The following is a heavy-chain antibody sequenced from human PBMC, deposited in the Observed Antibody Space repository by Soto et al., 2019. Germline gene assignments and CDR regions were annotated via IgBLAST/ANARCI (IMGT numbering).Heavy chain of an antibody. CDR3: ARLPYYDTPPVTFDI. CDR1: GGSITSSSYY. Sequence: SETLSLTCTVSGGSITSSSYYWGWIRQPPGKGLEWIGGIYYSGRSYYNPSLKSRVTMSVDTSKNQFSLTLNSVTAADAAVYYCARLPYYDTPPVTFDIWGQGAMVT. D-gene: IGHD3-22*01. V-gene: IGHV4-39*01. J-gene: IGHJ3*02. CDR2: IYYSGRS.